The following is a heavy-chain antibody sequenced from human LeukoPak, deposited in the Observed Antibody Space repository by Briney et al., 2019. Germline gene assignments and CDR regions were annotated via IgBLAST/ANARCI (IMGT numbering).Heavy chain of an antibody. D-gene: IGHD6-6*01. V-gene: IGHV1-2*02. CDR1: GYTFTGYY. Sequence: ASVKVSCTASGYTFTGYYMHWVRQAPGQGLEWMGWINPNSGGTNYAQKFQGRVTMTRATSISTAYMELSRLRSDDTAVYYLARDNSYSSSHPYFDYWGQGTRVTVSS. CDR2: INPNSGGT. J-gene: IGHJ4*02. CDR3: ARDNSYSSSHPYFDY.